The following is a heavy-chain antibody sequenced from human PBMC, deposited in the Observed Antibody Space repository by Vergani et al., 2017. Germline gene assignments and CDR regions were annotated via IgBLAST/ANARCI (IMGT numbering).Heavy chain of an antibody. V-gene: IGHV1-18*04. CDR3: ARGRAVAGRRGVFDY. CDR1: GYTFTSYG. CDR2: ISAYNGKT. Sequence: QVQLVQSGAEVKKPGASVKVSCKASGYTFTSYGISWVRQAPGQGLEWMGWISAYNGKTNYAQKLQGRVTMTTDTSTSTAYMGLRSLRSDETAGYYCARGRAVAGRRGVFDYWGQGTLVTVSS. D-gene: IGHD6-19*01. J-gene: IGHJ4*02.